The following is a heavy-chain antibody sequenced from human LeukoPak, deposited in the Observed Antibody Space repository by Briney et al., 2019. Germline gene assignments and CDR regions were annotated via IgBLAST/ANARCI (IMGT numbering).Heavy chain of an antibody. D-gene: IGHD1-20*01. CDR2: IYPGDSDT. V-gene: IGHV5-51*01. CDR3: ARLDFPLNWLQLYYFDY. Sequence: GESLKISCKGSGYSFTSYWIGWVRQMPGKGLEWMGIIYPGDSDTRYSPSFQGQVTISADKSISTAYLQWSSLKASDTAMYYCARLDFPLNWLQLYYFDYWGQGTLVTVSS. CDR1: GYSFTSYW. J-gene: IGHJ4*02.